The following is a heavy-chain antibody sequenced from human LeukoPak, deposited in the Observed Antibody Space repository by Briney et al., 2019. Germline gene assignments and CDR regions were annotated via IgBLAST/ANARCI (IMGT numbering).Heavy chain of an antibody. CDR3: AVNYYENGAFDY. CDR1: GYSFTSYW. D-gene: IGHD3-22*01. Sequence: GESLKISCKGSGYSFTSYWIGWVRQMPGKGLEWMGIFYPGDSDTRYSPSFQGQFSISVDKSISTAYLQWSSLKASDTAMYYCAVNYYENGAFDYWGQGTLVTVSS. CDR2: FYPGDSDT. J-gene: IGHJ4*02. V-gene: IGHV5-51*01.